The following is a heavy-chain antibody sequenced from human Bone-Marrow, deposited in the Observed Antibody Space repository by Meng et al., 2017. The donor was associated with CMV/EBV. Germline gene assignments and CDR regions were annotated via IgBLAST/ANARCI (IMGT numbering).Heavy chain of an antibody. CDR1: GFTFSSYW. D-gene: IGHD3-3*01. V-gene: IGHV3-74*01. J-gene: IGHJ6*02. CDR2: INSDGSST. Sequence: GGSLRLSCAASGFTFSSYWMHWVRQAPGKGLVWVSRINSDGSSTSYADSVKGRFTISRDNAKNTLYLQMNSLRAEDTAVYYCARGDYDFWSGYESYYYYYGMDVWGQGTTVTVSS. CDR3: ARGDYDFWSGYESYYYYYGMDV.